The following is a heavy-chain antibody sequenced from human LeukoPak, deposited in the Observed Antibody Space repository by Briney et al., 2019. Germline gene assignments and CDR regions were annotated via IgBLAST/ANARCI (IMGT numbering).Heavy chain of an antibody. D-gene: IGHD3-3*01. J-gene: IGHJ6*03. Sequence: ASVKVSCKASGYTFTSYDINWVRQATGQGLEWMGWMNPNSGNTGYAQKFQGRVTITRNTSISTAYMELSSLRSEDTAVYYCARGGGYDFWSGHIYYYYYMDVWGKGTTVTVSS. CDR1: GYTFTSYD. V-gene: IGHV1-8*03. CDR2: MNPNSGNT. CDR3: ARGGGYDFWSGHIYYYYYMDV.